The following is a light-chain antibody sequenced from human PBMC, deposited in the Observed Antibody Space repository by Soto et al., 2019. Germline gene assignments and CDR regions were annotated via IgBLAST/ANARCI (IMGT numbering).Light chain of an antibody. V-gene: IGKV1-9*01. CDR1: QVISTS. J-gene: IGKJ5*01. CDR3: QQLFDSPIT. Sequence: DIPLTQSPSFLSPSIGESVTITCRASQVISTSLAWYQVKPGKAPKLLIYAASTLESGVPSRFSATVSGTEFSLTITSRRPEDFTTYYCQQLFDSPITFGQGTRLEIK. CDR2: AAS.